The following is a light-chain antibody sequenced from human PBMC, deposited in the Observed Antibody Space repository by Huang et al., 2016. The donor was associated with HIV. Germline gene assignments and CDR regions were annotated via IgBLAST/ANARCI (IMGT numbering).Light chain of an antibody. CDR3: QQYDNLFFT. CDR1: HDISNS. J-gene: IGKJ4*01. Sequence: DIQMTQSPSSLSASVGDRVTITCQASHDISNSLNWYQQKPGKAPKLLIYDASNLETGVPSSFTGRGSGTDFTFTINSLQPEDIASYYCQQYDNLFFTFGGGTKVEIK. CDR2: DAS. V-gene: IGKV1-33*01.